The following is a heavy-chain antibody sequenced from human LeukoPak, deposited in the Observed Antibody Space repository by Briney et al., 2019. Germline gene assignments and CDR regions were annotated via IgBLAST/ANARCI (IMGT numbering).Heavy chain of an antibody. CDR3: AKEPELVNGGWYLRYFDF. Sequence: GGSLRLSCAASRFTFSTYGMHWVRQAPGKGLEWVAFIRYDGSIRYYVDSVKGRFAISRDNSKNTMYLQMNSLRDEDTAVYSCAKEPELVNGGWYLRYFDFWGQGTLVTVSS. D-gene: IGHD6-19*01. J-gene: IGHJ4*02. CDR2: IRYDGSIR. CDR1: RFTFSTYG. V-gene: IGHV3-30*02.